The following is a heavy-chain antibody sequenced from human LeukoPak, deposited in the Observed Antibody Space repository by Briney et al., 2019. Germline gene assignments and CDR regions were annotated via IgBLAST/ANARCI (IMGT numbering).Heavy chain of an antibody. CDR1: ELSFSHAR. CDR2: IRTKSDGETT. V-gene: IGHV3-15*01. J-gene: IGHJ4*02. Sequence: GGSLRLSCAASELSFSHARMSWVRQAPGKGLEWVGRIRTKSDGETTEYAAPVKGRFTISRDDSENMLYLQMSYLKTEDTAVYYCTTVAQWWGQGTLVSVSS. D-gene: IGHD6-19*01. CDR3: TTVAQW.